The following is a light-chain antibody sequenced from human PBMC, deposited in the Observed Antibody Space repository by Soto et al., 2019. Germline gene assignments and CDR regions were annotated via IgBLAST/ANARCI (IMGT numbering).Light chain of an antibody. J-gene: IGLJ1*01. CDR2: NNH. CDR1: SSNIGSNN. CDR3: AAWDDSRDGYV. V-gene: IGLV1-44*01. Sequence: QAVVTQPPSASGIPGQRVTISCTGSSSNIGSNNVNWYQQLPGTTPRLLTFNNHLRPSGGPDRFSGSTSGTSASLAISGLQSAEEGAYYCAAWDDSRDGYVFGTGTKLTVL.